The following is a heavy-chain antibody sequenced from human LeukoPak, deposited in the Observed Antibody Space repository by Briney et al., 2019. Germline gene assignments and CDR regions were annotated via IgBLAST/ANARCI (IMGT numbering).Heavy chain of an antibody. Sequence: SETLSLTCAVYGGSISGYYWSWIRQPPGKGLEWIGEINHSGSTNYNPSLKSRVTISVDTSKNQFSLKLSSVTAADTAVYYCARHCSSTSCYVGFDYWGQGTLVTVSS. V-gene: IGHV4-34*01. J-gene: IGHJ4*02. CDR2: INHSGST. D-gene: IGHD2-2*01. CDR1: GGSISGYY. CDR3: ARHCSSTSCYVGFDY.